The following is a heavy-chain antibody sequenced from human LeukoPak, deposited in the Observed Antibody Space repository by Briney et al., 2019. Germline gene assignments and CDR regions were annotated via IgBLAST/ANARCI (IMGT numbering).Heavy chain of an antibody. V-gene: IGHV4-38-2*02. CDR1: GFSITSSYY. Sequence: SETLSLTCTVYGFSITSSYYWSWIRQPPVKWLEWIGTIYHSGSTYYNPSLKSRVTMSVDTSKIQFSLKLSSVTAADTAVYYCARREDIVLVQTNAFDIWGQGTMVTVSS. CDR3: ARREDIVLVQTNAFDI. CDR2: IYHSGST. D-gene: IGHD2-2*01. J-gene: IGHJ3*02.